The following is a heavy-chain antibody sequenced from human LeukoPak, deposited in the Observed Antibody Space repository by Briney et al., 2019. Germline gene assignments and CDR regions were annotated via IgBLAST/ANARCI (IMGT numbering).Heavy chain of an antibody. V-gene: IGHV3-73*01. CDR1: GFTFSGSA. CDR3: TRPYSSGYY. CDR2: IRSKANSYAT. J-gene: IGHJ4*02. D-gene: IGHD6-19*01. Sequence: GGSLRLSCAASGFTFSGSAMHWVRQAPGKGLEWVGRIRSKANSYATAYAASVKGRFTISRDDSKNTAYLKMNSLKIEDTAVYYCTRPYSSGYYWGQGTLVTVSS.